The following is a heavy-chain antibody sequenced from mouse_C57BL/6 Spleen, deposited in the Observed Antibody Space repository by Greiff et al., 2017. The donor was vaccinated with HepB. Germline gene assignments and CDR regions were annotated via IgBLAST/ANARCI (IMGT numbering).Heavy chain of an antibody. D-gene: IGHD1-1*01. J-gene: IGHJ2*01. Sequence: QVQLQQSGAELVKPGASVKLSCKASGYTFTSYWMQWVKQRPGQGLEWIGEIDPSDSYTNYNQKFKGKATLTVDTSSSTAYMQLSSLTSEDSAVYYCARLNGSSYPYYCDYWGQGTTLTVSS. CDR3: ARLNGSSYPYYCDY. CDR1: GYTFTSYW. V-gene: IGHV1-50*01. CDR2: IDPSDSYT.